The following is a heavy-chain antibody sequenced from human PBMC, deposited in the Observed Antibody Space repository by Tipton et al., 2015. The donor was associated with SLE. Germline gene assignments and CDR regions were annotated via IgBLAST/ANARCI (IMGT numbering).Heavy chain of an antibody. CDR1: DGSISDYY. Sequence: LRLSCNVSDGSISDYYWTWIRQPAGEGLEWIGRIYASGSTNYNPSLRSRAAMSVDTSKSRFSLKLSSVTAADTAMYYCARGRGLFGDYEIDYWGQGTLVTVSS. D-gene: IGHD4-17*01. V-gene: IGHV4-4*07. J-gene: IGHJ4*02. CDR3: ARGRGLFGDYEIDY. CDR2: IYASGST.